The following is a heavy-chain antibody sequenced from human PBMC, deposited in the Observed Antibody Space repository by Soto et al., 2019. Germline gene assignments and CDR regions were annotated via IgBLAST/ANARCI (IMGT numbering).Heavy chain of an antibody. CDR1: GFSLSTSGVG. J-gene: IGHJ6*02. V-gene: IGHV2-5*01. Sequence: SGPTLVNPTQTLTLTCTFSGFSLSTSGVGVGWIRQPPGKALEWLALIYWNDDKRYSPSLKSRLTITKDTSKNQVVLTMTNMDPVDTATYYCAHRRRYTAMADYYYGMDVWGQGTTVTVS. CDR2: IYWNDDK. CDR3: AHRRRYTAMADYYYGMDV. D-gene: IGHD5-18*01.